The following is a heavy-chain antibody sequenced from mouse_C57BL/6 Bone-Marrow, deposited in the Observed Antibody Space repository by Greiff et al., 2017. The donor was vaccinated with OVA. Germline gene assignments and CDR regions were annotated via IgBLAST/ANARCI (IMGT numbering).Heavy chain of an antibody. CDR1: GFNINDYY. J-gene: IGHJ2*01. CDR2: IDPEDGET. D-gene: IGHD1-1*01. CDR3: ARRSDYGSSCLDY. Sequence: VQLQQSGAELVKPGASVKLSCTASGFNINDYYMHWVKQRPEQGLEWIGRIDPEDGETKYAPQFQGTAPITADTSSNTAYLQLSSLTSEDTAVYYGARRSDYGSSCLDYWGQGTTLTVSS. V-gene: IGHV14-2*01.